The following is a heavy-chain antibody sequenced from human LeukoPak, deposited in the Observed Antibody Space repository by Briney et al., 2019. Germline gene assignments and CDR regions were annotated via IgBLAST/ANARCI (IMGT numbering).Heavy chain of an antibody. D-gene: IGHD6-13*01. V-gene: IGHV4-34*01. CDR1: GGSFSGYY. Sequence: SETLSLTCAVYGGSFSGYYWSWIRQPPGKGLGWIGEINHSGSTNYNPSLKGRVTISVDTSKNPFSLKLSSVTAADTAVYYCARGWVAAAGFDYWGQGTLVTVSS. CDR2: INHSGST. CDR3: ARGWVAAAGFDY. J-gene: IGHJ4*02.